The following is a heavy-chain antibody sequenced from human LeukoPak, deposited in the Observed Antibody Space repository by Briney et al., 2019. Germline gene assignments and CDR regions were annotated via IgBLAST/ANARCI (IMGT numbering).Heavy chain of an antibody. J-gene: IGHJ3*02. V-gene: IGHV4-34*01. D-gene: IGHD5-24*01. CDR1: GGSFSGYY. Sequence: SETLSLTCAVYGGSFSGYYWSWIRQPPGKGLEWIGEINHSGSTNYNPSLKSRVTISVDTSKNQFSLKLSSVTAADTAVYYCARGRKRYAPLRAFDIWGQGTMVTVSS. CDR2: INHSGST. CDR3: ARGRKRYAPLRAFDI.